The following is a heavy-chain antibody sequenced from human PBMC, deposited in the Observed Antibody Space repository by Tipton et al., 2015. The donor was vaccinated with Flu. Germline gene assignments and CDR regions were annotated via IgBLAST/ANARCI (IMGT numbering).Heavy chain of an antibody. CDR2: IIPIFGTA. V-gene: IGHV1-69*01. CDR1: GGTFSSYA. J-gene: IGHJ6*02. Sequence: QLVQSGAEVKKPGSSVKVSCKASGGTFSSYAISWVRQAPGQGLEWMGGIIPIFGTANYAQKFQGRVTITADESTSTAYMELSSLKSEDTAVFSFARADIVVVPAAMDYNYYYYGMDVWGQGTTVTVSS. CDR3: ARADIVVVPAAMDYNYYYYGMDV. D-gene: IGHD2-2*01.